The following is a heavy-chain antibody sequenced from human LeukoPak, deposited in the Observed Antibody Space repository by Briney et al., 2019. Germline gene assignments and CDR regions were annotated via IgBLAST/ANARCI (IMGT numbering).Heavy chain of an antibody. Sequence: VKPSETLSLTCAVSGYSISSGYYWGWIRQPPGKGLEWIGSIYHSGSSYYNPSLKSRVTISVDTSKNQFSLKLSSVTAADTAVYYCARQGVQFLEWSLDYWGQGTLVTVSS. V-gene: IGHV4-38-2*01. D-gene: IGHD3-3*01. CDR1: GYSISSGYY. CDR2: IYHSGSS. J-gene: IGHJ4*02. CDR3: ARQGVQFLEWSLDY.